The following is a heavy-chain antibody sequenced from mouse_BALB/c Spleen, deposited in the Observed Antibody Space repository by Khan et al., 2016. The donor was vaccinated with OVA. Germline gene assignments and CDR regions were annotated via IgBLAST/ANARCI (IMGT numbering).Heavy chain of an antibody. CDR1: GYTFTSYW. CDR2: IAPGSSNV. CDR3: ARENYYGRSCYAMDY. J-gene: IGHJ4*01. D-gene: IGHD1-1*01. V-gene: IGHV1S41*01. Sequence: DLVKPGASVKLSCKASGYTFTSYWINWIQQRPGQGLEWIGRIAPGSSNVYYTDMFRSKATLTVDTSSSTAYIQLDSLSSEDSADYSFARENYYGRSCYAMDYWGQGTLVTVSS.